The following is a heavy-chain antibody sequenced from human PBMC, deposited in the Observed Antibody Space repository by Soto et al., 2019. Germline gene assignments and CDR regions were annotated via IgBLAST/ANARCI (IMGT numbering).Heavy chain of an antibody. D-gene: IGHD3-22*01. J-gene: IGHJ3*02. V-gene: IGHV3-7*03. CDR3: ARVITMIVGYAFDI. Sequence: GSLRLSCAASGFTFSNYWMSWVRQALGKGLEWVANIKQDGSEKYYVDSVKGRFTISRDNAKNSLYLQMNSLRAEDTAVYYCARVITMIVGYAFDIWGQGTMVTVSS. CDR1: GFTFSNYW. CDR2: IKQDGSEK.